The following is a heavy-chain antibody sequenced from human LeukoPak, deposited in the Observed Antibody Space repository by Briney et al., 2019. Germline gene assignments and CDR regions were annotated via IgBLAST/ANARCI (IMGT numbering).Heavy chain of an antibody. Sequence: GGSLRLSCAASGFTFSDYYMSWIRQTPGKGLEWVSYISSSGSTIYYADSVKGRFTISRDNAKNSLYLQMNSLRAEDTAVYYCARDKSDCSSTSCYLTRGYYYYGMDVWGQGTTVTVSS. CDR1: GFTFSDYY. CDR2: ISSSGSTI. J-gene: IGHJ6*02. V-gene: IGHV3-11*01. D-gene: IGHD2-2*01. CDR3: ARDKSDCSSTSCYLTRGYYYYGMDV.